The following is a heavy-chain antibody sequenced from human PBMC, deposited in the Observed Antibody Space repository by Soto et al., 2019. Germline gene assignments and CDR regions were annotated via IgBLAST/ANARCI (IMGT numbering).Heavy chain of an antibody. Sequence: LSLTCTVSGGSISSSSYYWGWIRQPPGKGLEWIGSIYYSGSTYYNPSLKSRVTISVDTSKNQFSLKLSSVTAADTAAYYCARRPRKTYYYDSSGYSGGPGWGQGTLVTVSS. D-gene: IGHD3-22*01. J-gene: IGHJ4*02. CDR3: ARRPRKTYYYDSSGYSGGPG. V-gene: IGHV4-39*01. CDR1: GGSISSSSYY. CDR2: IYYSGST.